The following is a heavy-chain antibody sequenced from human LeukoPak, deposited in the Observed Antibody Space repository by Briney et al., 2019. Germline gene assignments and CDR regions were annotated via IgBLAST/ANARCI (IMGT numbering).Heavy chain of an antibody. V-gene: IGHV3-53*01. Sequence: GGSLRLSCAASGFTFSAYWMSWVRQAPGKGLEWVSVIYVGGSAYYADSVKGRFTTSGDSSKNTLYLQMNSLRAEDTAVYYCARLKIDGTHFDYWGQGTLVTVSS. CDR3: ARLKIDGTHFDY. CDR2: IYVGGSA. J-gene: IGHJ4*02. D-gene: IGHD3-9*01. CDR1: GFTFSAYW.